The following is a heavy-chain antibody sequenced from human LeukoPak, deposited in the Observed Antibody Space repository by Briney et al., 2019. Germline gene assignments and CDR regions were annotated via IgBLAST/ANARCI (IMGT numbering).Heavy chain of an antibody. Sequence: PSETLSLTCAVYGGSFSNYYWSWIRQSPGKGLEWIGEINHSGSTNYNPSLRSRVTISVDTSKNQFSLKLSSVTAADTAVYYCARGGRVTMVRGVPNWFDPWGQGTLVTVSS. CDR1: GGSFSNYY. CDR2: INHSGST. CDR3: ARGGRVTMVRGVPNWFDP. D-gene: IGHD3-10*01. J-gene: IGHJ5*02. V-gene: IGHV4-34*01.